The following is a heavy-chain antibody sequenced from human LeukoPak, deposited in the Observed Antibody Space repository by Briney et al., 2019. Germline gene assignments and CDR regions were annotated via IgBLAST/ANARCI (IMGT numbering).Heavy chain of an antibody. J-gene: IGHJ4*02. V-gene: IGHV3-74*01. CDR2: IKSDGSNT. Sequence: GGSLRLSCAASGFIFSSYWMHWVRQAPGKGLVWVSRIKSDGSNTNYADSVKGRFTISRDNSKNTLYLQMNSLRAEDTAVYYCARRAGAYSHPYDYWGQGTLVTVSS. D-gene: IGHD4/OR15-4a*01. CDR3: ARRAGAYSHPYDY. CDR1: GFIFSSYW.